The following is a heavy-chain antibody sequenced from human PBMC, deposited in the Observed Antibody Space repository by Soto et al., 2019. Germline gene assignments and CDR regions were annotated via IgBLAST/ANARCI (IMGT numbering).Heavy chain of an antibody. CDR1: GGSISNYY. D-gene: IGHD3-3*01. V-gene: IGHV4-59*08. Sequence: SETLSLTCTVSGGSISNYYWSWIRQPPGKGLEWIGYILYSGRTKYNPSLKSRVTISVDTSKDRFSLKLSSVTAADTAVYYCARLPPRNSDFTPNWFDPWGQGTLVTVSS. CDR3: ARLPPRNSDFTPNWFDP. J-gene: IGHJ5*02. CDR2: ILYSGRT.